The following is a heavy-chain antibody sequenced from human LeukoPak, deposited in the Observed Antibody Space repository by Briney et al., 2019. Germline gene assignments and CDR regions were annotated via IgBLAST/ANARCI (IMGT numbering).Heavy chain of an antibody. CDR3: ARVYDSSGYYSAVGDFDY. CDR2: ISAYNGNT. Sequence: ASVKVSCKASGYTFTSYGISWVRQAPGQGLEWMGWISAYNGNTNYAQKLQGRVTMTTDISTSTAYMELRSLRSDDTAVYYCARVYDSSGYYSAVGDFDYWGQGTLVTVSS. CDR1: GYTFTSYG. V-gene: IGHV1-18*01. J-gene: IGHJ4*02. D-gene: IGHD3-22*01.